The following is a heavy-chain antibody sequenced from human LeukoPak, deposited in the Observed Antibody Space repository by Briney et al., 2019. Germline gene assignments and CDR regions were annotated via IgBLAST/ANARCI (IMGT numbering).Heavy chain of an antibody. CDR3: ARESYYYDSSGYYH. Sequence: SQTLSLTCTISGDTVTSNSAAWNWNSPSPSRGLKWLGRRYYRSKWYNDYAVSVKSRITINPDTSKNQFSLQLNSVTPEDTAVYYCARESYYYDSSGYYHWGQGTLVTVSS. CDR2: RYYRSKWYN. V-gene: IGHV6-1*01. D-gene: IGHD3-22*01. CDR1: GDTVTSNSAA. J-gene: IGHJ5*02.